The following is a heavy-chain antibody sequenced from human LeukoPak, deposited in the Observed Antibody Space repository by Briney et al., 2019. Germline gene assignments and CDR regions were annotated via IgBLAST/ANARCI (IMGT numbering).Heavy chain of an antibody. Sequence: ASVKVSFKTSGYIFTSYDINWVRQATGQGLEWMGWMDPNSGKTGYAQKFQGRVTMTRNTSISTAYMELSSLTSEDTAVYYCARTSWVTMVRGVTRPTFFDYWGQGTLVTVSS. V-gene: IGHV1-8*02. J-gene: IGHJ4*02. CDR1: GYIFTSYD. CDR2: MDPNSGKT. CDR3: ARTSWVTMVRGVTRPTFFDY. D-gene: IGHD3-10*01.